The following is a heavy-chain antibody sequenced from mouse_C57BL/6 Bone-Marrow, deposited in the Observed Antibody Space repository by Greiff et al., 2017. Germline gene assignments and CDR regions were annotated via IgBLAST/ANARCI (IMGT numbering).Heavy chain of an antibody. CDR3: SREGPYYYGSSWFAY. CDR1: GYTFTSYW. J-gene: IGHJ3*01. Sequence: VQLQQPGAELVMPGASVKLSCKASGYTFTSYWMHWVKQRPGQGLEWIGEIDPSDSYTNYNQKFKGKSTLTVAKSSSTAYMQLSSLTSEDSAVYYCSREGPYYYGSSWFAYWGQGTLVTVSA. D-gene: IGHD1-1*01. V-gene: IGHV1-69*01. CDR2: IDPSDSYT.